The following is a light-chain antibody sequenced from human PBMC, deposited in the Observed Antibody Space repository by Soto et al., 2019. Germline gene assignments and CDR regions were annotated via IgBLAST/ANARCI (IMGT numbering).Light chain of an antibody. CDR1: QSVKTF. Sequence: ETVMTQSPATLSVSPGERAILSCRASQSVKTFLVWYQQKPGQAPRLLIYDTSNRATGIPARFSGSGSGTDFTLTISSLEPADFAVYYCQQRSSWPPITFGQGTRLEIK. CDR3: QQRSSWPPIT. CDR2: DTS. V-gene: IGKV3-11*01. J-gene: IGKJ5*01.